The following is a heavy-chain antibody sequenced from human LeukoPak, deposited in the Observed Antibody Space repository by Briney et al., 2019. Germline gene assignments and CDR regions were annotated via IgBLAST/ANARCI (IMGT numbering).Heavy chain of an antibody. D-gene: IGHD3-9*01. Sequence: SETLSLTCTVSGGSISSSSYYWGWIRQPPGKGPEWIGSIYYSGSTYYNPSLKSRVTISVDTSKNQFSLKLSSVTAADTAVYYCARGNDILTNYPLFDYWGQGTLVTVSS. CDR1: GGSISSSSYY. V-gene: IGHV4-39*07. J-gene: IGHJ4*02. CDR2: IYYSGST. CDR3: ARGNDILTNYPLFDY.